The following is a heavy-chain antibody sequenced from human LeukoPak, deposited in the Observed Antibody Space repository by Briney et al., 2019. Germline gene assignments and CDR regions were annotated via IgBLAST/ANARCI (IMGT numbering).Heavy chain of an antibody. D-gene: IGHD6-13*01. V-gene: IGHV4-59*01. Sequence: PSKTLSLTCTVSGGSISSYYWSWIRQPPGKGLEWIGYIYYSGSTNYNPSLKSRVTISVDTSKNQFSLKLSSVTAADTAVYYCARAILGSSWYRYYYYMDVWGKGTTVTVSS. J-gene: IGHJ6*03. CDR2: IYYSGST. CDR3: ARAILGSSWYRYYYYMDV. CDR1: GGSISSYY.